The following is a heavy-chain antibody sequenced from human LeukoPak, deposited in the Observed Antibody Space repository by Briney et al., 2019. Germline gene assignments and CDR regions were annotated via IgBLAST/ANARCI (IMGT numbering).Heavy chain of an antibody. J-gene: IGHJ5*02. CDR2: ISYSGST. CDR3: ARGSYGSGSSENHNWFDP. V-gene: IGHV4-30-4*01. Sequence: PSQTLSLTCTVSGDSVSSNPNYWAWIRQPPGKGLEWIGYISYSGSTYYNPSLKSRVTISVDTSKNQFSLKLSSVTAADTAVYYCARGSYGSGSSENHNWFDPWGQGTLVTVSS. D-gene: IGHD3-10*01. CDR1: GDSVSSNPNY.